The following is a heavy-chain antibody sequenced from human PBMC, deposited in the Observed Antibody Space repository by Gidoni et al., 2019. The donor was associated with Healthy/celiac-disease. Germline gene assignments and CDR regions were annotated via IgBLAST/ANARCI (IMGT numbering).Heavy chain of an antibody. V-gene: IGHV1-69*01. D-gene: IGHD3-3*01. CDR2: IIPIFGTA. CDR1: GGTFSSYA. J-gene: IGHJ6*03. Sequence: QVQLVQSGAEVKKPGSSVKVSCKASGGTFSSYAISWVRQAPGQGLEWMGGIIPIFGTANYAQKFQGRVTITADESTSTAYMELSSLRSEDTAVYYCARTVLGSGYLFQPHYYYYYMDVWGKGTTVTVSS. CDR3: ARTVLGSGYLFQPHYYYYYMDV.